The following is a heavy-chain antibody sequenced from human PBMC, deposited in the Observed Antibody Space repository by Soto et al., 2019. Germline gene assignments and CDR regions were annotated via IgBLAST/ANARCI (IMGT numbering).Heavy chain of an antibody. Sequence: GGSLRLSCAASGFTFSSYSMNWVRQAPGKGLEWVSSISSSSSYIYYADSVKGRFTISRDNAKNSLYLQMNSLRAEDTAVYYCARDLCSSTSCYADFDYWGQGT. CDR2: ISSSSSYI. D-gene: IGHD2-2*01. CDR3: ARDLCSSTSCYADFDY. V-gene: IGHV3-21*01. J-gene: IGHJ4*02. CDR1: GFTFSSYS.